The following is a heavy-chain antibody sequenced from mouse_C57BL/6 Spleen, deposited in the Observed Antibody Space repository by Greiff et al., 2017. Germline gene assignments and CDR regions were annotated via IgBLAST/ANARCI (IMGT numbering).Heavy chain of an antibody. CDR1: GYTFTSYW. J-gene: IGHJ3*01. CDR3: AIGDYYGSSQFAY. D-gene: IGHD1-1*01. Sequence: QVQLQQPGAELVKPGASVKVSCKASGYTFTSYWMHWVKQRPGQGLEWIGRIHPSHSDTNYNQKFKGKATLTVAKSSSTAYMQLSSLTSGVSAVYYCAIGDYYGSSQFAYWGKGTLVTVSA. V-gene: IGHV1-74*01. CDR2: IHPSHSDT.